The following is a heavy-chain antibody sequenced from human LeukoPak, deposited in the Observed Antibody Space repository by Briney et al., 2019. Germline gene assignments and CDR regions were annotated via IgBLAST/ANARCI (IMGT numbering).Heavy chain of an antibody. CDR1: GDYVSSYY. CDR3: ARAPIGSHLDY. V-gene: IGHV4-4*07. CDR2: IYTSGGT. D-gene: IGHD1-26*01. Sequence: SETLSLTCTVSGDYVSSYYWSWIRQPAGKGLEWIGRIYTSGGTNYNPSLTSRVTISLDTSRNQFSLKVTSLTAADTAVYYCARAPIGSHLDYWGPGTLVTVSS. J-gene: IGHJ4*02.